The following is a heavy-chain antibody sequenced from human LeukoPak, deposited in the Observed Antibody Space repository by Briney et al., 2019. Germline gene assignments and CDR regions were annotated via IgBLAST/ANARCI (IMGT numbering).Heavy chain of an antibody. D-gene: IGHD3-22*01. J-gene: IGHJ4*02. CDR1: GFTFSSYA. CDR3: ARDSRYDSSGYTFDY. CDR2: ISYDGSNK. Sequence: GGSLRLSWAASGFTFSSYAMHWVRQAPGKGLEWVAVISYDGSNKYYADSVKGRFTISRDNSKNTLYLQMNSLRAEDTAVYYCARDSRYDSSGYTFDYWGQGTLVTVSS. V-gene: IGHV3-30-3*01.